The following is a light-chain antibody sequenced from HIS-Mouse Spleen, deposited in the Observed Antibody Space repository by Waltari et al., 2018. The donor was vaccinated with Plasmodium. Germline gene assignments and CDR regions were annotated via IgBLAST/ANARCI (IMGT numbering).Light chain of an antibody. CDR1: ALPKKY. Sequence: SYELTQPPSVSVSPGQTARITCSGDALPKKYAYWYQQKSGQAPVLVIYEDSNRPSGIPARFSGSSSGTMATVTISGAQVEDEADYYCYSTDSSGNHRVFGGGTKLTVL. CDR2: EDS. CDR3: YSTDSSGNHRV. J-gene: IGLJ3*02. V-gene: IGLV3-10*01.